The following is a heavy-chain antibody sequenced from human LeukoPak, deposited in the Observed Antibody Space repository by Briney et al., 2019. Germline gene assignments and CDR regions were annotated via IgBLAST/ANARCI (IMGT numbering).Heavy chain of an antibody. J-gene: IGHJ3*02. CDR2: IYYSGST. CDR1: SGSISSSSYY. CDR3: ARGRPHYYDSSGYYPHAFDI. V-gene: IGHV4-39*07. D-gene: IGHD3-22*01. Sequence: PSETLSLTCTVSSGSISSSSYYWGWTRQPPGKGLEWTGSIYYSGSTYYNPSLKSRVTISVDTSKNQFSAKLCSVTAAATAVYYWARGRPHYYDSSGYYPHAFDIWGQGTMVTVSS.